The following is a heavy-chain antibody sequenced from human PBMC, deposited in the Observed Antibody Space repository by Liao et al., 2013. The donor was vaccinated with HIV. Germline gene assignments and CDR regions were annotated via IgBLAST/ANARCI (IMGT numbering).Heavy chain of an antibody. CDR1: GGSISSGNYY. CDR2: IYYSGST. J-gene: IGHJ3*02. V-gene: IGHV4-61*01. CDR3: AREADYYDSSGSI. D-gene: IGHD3-22*01. Sequence: QVQLQESGPGLVKPSETLSLTCSVSGGSISSGNYYWSWIRQPPGKGLEWIGYIYYSGSTNYNPSLKSRVTISVDTSKNQFSLKLSSVTAADTAVYYCAREADYYDSSGSIWGQGTMVTVSS.